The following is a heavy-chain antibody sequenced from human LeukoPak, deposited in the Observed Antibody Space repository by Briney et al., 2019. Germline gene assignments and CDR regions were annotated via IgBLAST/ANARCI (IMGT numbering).Heavy chain of an antibody. Sequence: PSETLSLTCTVSGGSISSSSYYWGWIRQPPGKGLEWIGSIYYSGSTYYNPSLQSRVTISVDTSQNQFSLTLSSVTAADTAVYYCARAHSIASYYYGVDVWGQGTTVTVSS. CDR3: ARAHSIASYYYGVDV. D-gene: IGHD6-13*01. J-gene: IGHJ6*02. CDR2: IYYSGST. V-gene: IGHV4-39*07. CDR1: GGSISSSSYY.